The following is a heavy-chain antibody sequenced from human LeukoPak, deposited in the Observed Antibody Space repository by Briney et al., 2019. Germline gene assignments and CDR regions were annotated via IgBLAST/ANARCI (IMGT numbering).Heavy chain of an antibody. D-gene: IGHD6-19*01. Sequence: PGGSLRLSCAASGFTFSSYGMHWVRQAPGKGLEWVAVIWYDGSNKYYADSVKGRFTISRDNSKNTLYLQMNSLRAEDTAVYYCARVRITPSSGWYDRYYYGMDVWGQGTTVTVSS. CDR3: ARVRITPSSGWYDRYYYGMDV. V-gene: IGHV3-33*01. J-gene: IGHJ6*02. CDR1: GFTFSSYG. CDR2: IWYDGSNK.